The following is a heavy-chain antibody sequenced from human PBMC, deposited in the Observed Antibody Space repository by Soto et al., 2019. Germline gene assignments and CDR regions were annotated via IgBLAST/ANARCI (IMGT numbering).Heavy chain of an antibody. CDR1: GGSISSGGYY. J-gene: IGHJ6*03. CDR3: SRGLEGYSSSSFFPYYYYYMDV. Sequence: SETLSLTCTVSGGSISSGGYYWSWIRQHPGKGLEWIGYIYYSGSTYYNPSLKSRVTISVDTSKNQISLKLSSVTAADTAVYNCSRGLEGYSSSSFFPYYYYYMDVWGKGTTVTVS. V-gene: IGHV4-31*03. CDR2: IYYSGST. D-gene: IGHD6-6*01.